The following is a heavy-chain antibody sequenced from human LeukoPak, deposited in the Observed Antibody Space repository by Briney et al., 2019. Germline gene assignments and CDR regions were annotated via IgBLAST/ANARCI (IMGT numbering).Heavy chain of an antibody. CDR1: GFNFRQAW. D-gene: IGHD4-17*01. Sequence: TAGGSLRLSCAASGFNFRQAWMSWVRQAPGKGLEWVGRLKSFKDGETTDYAAPVKGRFTISRDDSKSTLYLQMNSLRAEDTAVYYCAKDSYGDYWGYWGQGTLVTVSS. CDR2: LKSFKDGETT. J-gene: IGHJ4*02. CDR3: AKDSYGDYWGY. V-gene: IGHV3-15*01.